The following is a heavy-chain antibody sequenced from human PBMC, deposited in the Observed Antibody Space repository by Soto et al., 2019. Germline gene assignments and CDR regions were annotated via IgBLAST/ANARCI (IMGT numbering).Heavy chain of an antibody. CDR3: ARALGERRFGAMDV. J-gene: IGHJ6*02. D-gene: IGHD3-10*01. CDR1: GDTFISYA. V-gene: IGHV1-69*01. Sequence: QVQRVQSGAEVKKPGSSVKVSCKASGDTFISYAISWVRQAPGQGPEWMGGLIPIFDTPKNAQKFQGRVTITADESTSTAYMELSSLKFEDTAVYYCARALGERRFGAMDVWGQGTTVTVSS. CDR2: LIPIFDTP.